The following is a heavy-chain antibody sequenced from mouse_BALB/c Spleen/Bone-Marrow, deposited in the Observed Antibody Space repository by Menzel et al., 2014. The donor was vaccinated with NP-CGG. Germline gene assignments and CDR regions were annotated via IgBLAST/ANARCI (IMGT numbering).Heavy chain of an antibody. CDR2: ILPGSGSS. V-gene: IGHV1-9*01. Sequence: QVQLKESGAELMKPGASVKISCKATGYTFSSYWIGWVKQRPGHGLEWIGEILPGSGSSNYNEKFKGKATITADTSSNTAYMQLSSLTSEDSAVYYCTRWGWSFDYWGQGTTLTVSS. D-gene: IGHD2-3*01. CDR3: TRWGWSFDY. J-gene: IGHJ2*01. CDR1: GYTFSSYW.